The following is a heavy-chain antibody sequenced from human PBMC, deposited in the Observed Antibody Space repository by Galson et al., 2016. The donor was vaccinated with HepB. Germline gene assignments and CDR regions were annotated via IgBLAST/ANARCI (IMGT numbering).Heavy chain of an antibody. J-gene: IGHJ6*02. Sequence: SETLSLTCAVYGGSFSGYYWSWIRQPPGKGLEWIGEINHSGSTNYNASHKSRFRITVDTSKNQFALKLRSVTAADTGVYYCAREGGSAVRYGMDVWSQGTTVTVSS. V-gene: IGHV4-34*01. CDR1: GGSFSGYY. D-gene: IGHD6-13*01. CDR2: INHSGST. CDR3: AREGGSAVRYGMDV.